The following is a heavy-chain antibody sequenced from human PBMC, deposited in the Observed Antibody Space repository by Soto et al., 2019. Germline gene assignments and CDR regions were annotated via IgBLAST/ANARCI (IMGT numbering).Heavy chain of an antibody. V-gene: IGHV3-11*01. D-gene: IGHD6-13*01. Sequence: GGSRRLSCAASGFTFSDYYMSWIRQAPGKGLEWVSYISSSGSTIYYADSGKGRFTISRDNAKNSLYLQMNSLRAEDTAVYYCARDKTYSRSPGGGMDVRGQGPTVTVSS. J-gene: IGHJ6*02. CDR3: ARDKTYSRSPGGGMDV. CDR1: GFTFSDYY. CDR2: ISSSGSTI.